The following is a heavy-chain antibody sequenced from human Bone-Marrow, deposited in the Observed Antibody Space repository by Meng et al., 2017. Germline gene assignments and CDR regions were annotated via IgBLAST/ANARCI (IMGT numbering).Heavy chain of an antibody. CDR3: AWGTYCGTTTCRGPYAFDI. D-gene: IGHD2-2*01. V-gene: IGHV1-18*01. CDR2: ISTYSGYA. Sequence: ASVKVSCKASGYTFSNYDITWVRQAPGQGPEWMGWISTYSGYANYAQKFRGRVTMTTDTSTSAAYMELRSLRSDDTAVYYCAWGTYCGTTTCRGPYAFDIWGQGTKVTVSS. J-gene: IGHJ3*02. CDR1: GYTFSNYD.